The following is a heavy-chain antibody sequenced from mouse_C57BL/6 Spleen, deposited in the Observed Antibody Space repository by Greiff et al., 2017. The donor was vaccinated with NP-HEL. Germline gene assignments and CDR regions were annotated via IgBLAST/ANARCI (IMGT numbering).Heavy chain of an antibody. V-gene: IGHV5-6*01. J-gene: IGHJ4*01. CDR3: ARHYDYDAMDY. CDR1: GFTFSSYG. CDR2: ISSGGSYT. D-gene: IGHD1-1*02. Sequence: EVQGVESGGDLVKPGGSLKLSCAASGFTFSSYGMSWVRQTPDKRLEWVATISSGGSYTYYPDSVKGRFTISRDNAKNTLYLQMSSLKSEDTAMYYCARHYDYDAMDYWGQGTSVTVSS.